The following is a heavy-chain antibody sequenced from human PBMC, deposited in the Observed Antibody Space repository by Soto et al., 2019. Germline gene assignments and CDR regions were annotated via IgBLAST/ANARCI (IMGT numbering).Heavy chain of an antibody. Sequence: QVQVQQSGPGLVKPSETLSLTCTVSSGPSKSHNWGWIRQPPGRGLEWIGYVYDTWSTSYNPSLKSRVAVSAATSTTRISLTLRFVTAADTAVYYCVRQAIGFLHGLVDVWGQGTTVIVSS. CDR3: VRQAIGFLHGLVDV. V-gene: IGHV4-59*08. J-gene: IGHJ6*01. D-gene: IGHD3-10*01. CDR2: VYDTWST. CDR1: SGPSKSHN.